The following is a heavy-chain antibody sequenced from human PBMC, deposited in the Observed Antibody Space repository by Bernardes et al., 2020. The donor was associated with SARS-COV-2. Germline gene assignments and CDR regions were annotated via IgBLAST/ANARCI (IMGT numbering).Heavy chain of an antibody. D-gene: IGHD2-21*02. V-gene: IGHV3-33*01. CDR3: ARDLGTLSDFGVFDI. CDR1: GFTFSSYG. CDR2: MWYDESNR. J-gene: IGHJ3*02. Sequence: SLRLSCAASGFTFSSYGMHWVRQAPGKGLEWVALMWYDESNRYYADSVKDRFTISRDNSKNTLFLQMNSLRDDDTAMYYCARDLGTLSDFGVFDIWGQGTEVSVS.